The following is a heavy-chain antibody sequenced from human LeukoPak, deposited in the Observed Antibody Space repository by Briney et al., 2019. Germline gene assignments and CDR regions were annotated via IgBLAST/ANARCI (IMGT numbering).Heavy chain of an antibody. V-gene: IGHV3-48*03. CDR3: ASGAIVVVPAAEDDAFDI. J-gene: IGHJ3*02. CDR2: VSSSGSTI. Sequence: GGSLRLSCAASGFTFSSYEMNWVRQAPGKGLEWVSYVSSSGSTIYYADSVKGRFTISRDNAKNSLYLQMNSLRAEDTAVYYCASGAIVVVPAAEDDAFDIWGQRTMDTVSS. CDR1: GFTFSSYE. D-gene: IGHD2-2*01.